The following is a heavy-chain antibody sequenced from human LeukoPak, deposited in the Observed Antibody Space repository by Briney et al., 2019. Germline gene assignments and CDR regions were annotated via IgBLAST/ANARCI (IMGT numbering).Heavy chain of an antibody. CDR1: GYTLTELS. J-gene: IGHJ6*03. CDR3: ATASQDGGDYYYYYMDV. CDR2: FDPEDGET. D-gene: IGHD5-24*01. Sequence: ASVKVSCKVSGYTLTELSMHWVRQAPGKGLEWMGGFDPEDGETIYAQKFQGRVTMTEDTSTDTAYMELSSLRSEDTAVYYCATASQDGGDYYYYYMDVWGKGTTVTVSS. V-gene: IGHV1-24*01.